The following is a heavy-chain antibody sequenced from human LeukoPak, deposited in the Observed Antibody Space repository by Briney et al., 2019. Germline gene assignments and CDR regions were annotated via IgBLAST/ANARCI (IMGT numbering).Heavy chain of an antibody. D-gene: IGHD2-2*01. J-gene: IGHJ4*02. V-gene: IGHV1-69*13. CDR3: AREIPLLGYCSSTSCYSYYFDY. CDR1: GGTFSSYA. Sequence: SVKVSCKASGGTFSSYAISWVRQAPGQGLEWMGGIIPIFGTANYAQKFQGRVTITVDESTSTAYMELSSLRSEDTAVYYCAREIPLLGYCSSTSCYSYYFDYWGQGTLVTVSS. CDR2: IIPIFGTA.